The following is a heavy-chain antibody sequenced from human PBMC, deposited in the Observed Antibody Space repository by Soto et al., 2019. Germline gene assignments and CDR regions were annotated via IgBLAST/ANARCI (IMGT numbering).Heavy chain of an antibody. CDR3: ARGVGSGSYYNQYNWFDP. V-gene: IGHV1-18*01. CDR1: GFTFTHYG. Sequence: GASVKGSCKASGFTFTHYGISWGRQAPGQRLEWMGWINVYNGNTKYAQKVQGRVTMTTDTSTSTAYMELRSLRSDDTAVYYCARGVGSGSYYNQYNWFDPWGQGTLVTVSS. J-gene: IGHJ5*02. CDR2: INVYNGNT. D-gene: IGHD3-10*01.